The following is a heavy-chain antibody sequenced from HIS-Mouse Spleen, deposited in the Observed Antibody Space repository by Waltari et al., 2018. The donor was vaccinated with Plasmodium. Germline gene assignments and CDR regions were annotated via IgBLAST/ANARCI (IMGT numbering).Heavy chain of an antibody. CDR2: INPNSG. V-gene: IGHV1-2*02. CDR3: ARVLGYKAAAGTFVEYFQH. CDR1: GDTFTGYY. Sequence: QVQLVQSGAEVKKPGASVKVACKASGDTFTGYYMHWVRQAPGQGLGWMGWINPNSGDTSISTAYMELSRLRSDDTAVYYCARVLGYKAAAGTFVEYFQHWGQGTLVTVSS. D-gene: IGHD6-13*01. J-gene: IGHJ1*01.